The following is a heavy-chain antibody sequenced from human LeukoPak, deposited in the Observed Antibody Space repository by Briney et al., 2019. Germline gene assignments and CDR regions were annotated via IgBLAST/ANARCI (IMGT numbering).Heavy chain of an antibody. CDR3: LRDLAYSTYDC. D-gene: IGHD6-13*01. V-gene: IGHV3-7*01. CDR1: AFTLRYAR. J-gene: IGHJ4*02. Sequence: GGSLRLSCADPAFTLRYARIKWGRQAPGKGLEWVASIKQDGSEKYYVDSVKGRFTISRDNAKNSLYLQMHTLRGVVPTVYYCLRDLAYSTYDCWGQGTLVTVSS. CDR2: IKQDGSEK.